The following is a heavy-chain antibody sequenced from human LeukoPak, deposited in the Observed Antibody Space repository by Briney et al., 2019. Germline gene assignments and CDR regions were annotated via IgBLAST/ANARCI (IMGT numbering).Heavy chain of an antibody. J-gene: IGHJ4*02. CDR1: GGSTSSYY. D-gene: IGHD2-21*01. Sequence: KPSETLSLTCAVSGGSTSSYYWSWIRQPPGRGLEWIGCLYHSGKTIYNPSLKSRVTISVDTSKNQFSLKLSSVTAADTAVYYCARGLPRPSTLQHKDYFDYWGQGTLVTVSS. CDR2: LYHSGKT. CDR3: ARGLPRPSTLQHKDYFDY. V-gene: IGHV4-59*12.